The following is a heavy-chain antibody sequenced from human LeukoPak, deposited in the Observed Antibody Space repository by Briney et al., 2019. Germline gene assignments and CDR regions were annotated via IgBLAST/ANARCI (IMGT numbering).Heavy chain of an antibody. J-gene: IGHJ4*02. Sequence: ASVKVSCKASGGTFSSYAISWVRQAPGQGLEWMGGIIPIFGTANYAQKFQGRVTITADESTSTAYMELSSLRSEDTAVYYCARGGPPHPDLLTGYYPDDYWGQGTLVTVSS. CDR1: GGTFSSYA. CDR3: ARGGPPHPDLLTGYYPDDY. D-gene: IGHD3-9*01. V-gene: IGHV1-69*13. CDR2: IIPIFGTA.